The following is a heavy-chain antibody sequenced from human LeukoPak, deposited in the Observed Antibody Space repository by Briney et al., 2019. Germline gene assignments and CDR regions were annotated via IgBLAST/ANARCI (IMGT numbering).Heavy chain of an antibody. J-gene: IGHJ4*02. CDR3: ARGVDYVWGSYRYTPPDY. CDR1: GYTFTGYY. D-gene: IGHD3-16*02. V-gene: IGHV1-2*02. Sequence: ASVKVSCKASGYTFTGYYMHWVRQAPGQGLEWMGWINPNSGGTNYAQKFQGRVTMTRDTSISTAYMELSRLRSDDTAVYYCARGVDYVWGSYRYTPPDYWGQGTLVTVSP. CDR2: INPNSGGT.